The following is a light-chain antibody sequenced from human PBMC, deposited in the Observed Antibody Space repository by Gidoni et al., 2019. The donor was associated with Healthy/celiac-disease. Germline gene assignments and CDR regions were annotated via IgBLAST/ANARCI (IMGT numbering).Light chain of an antibody. V-gene: IGKV1-39*01. J-gene: IGKJ1*01. CDR3: QQSYSNPQT. CDR2: AAS. Sequence: DIQMTQSPSSLSASVGDRVTITCRASQSISSYFNWYQQKPGKAPKLLIYAASSLQSGVPSRFSGSGSGTDFTLTISSMKPEDFATYYCQQSYSNPQTFGQGTKVEIK. CDR1: QSISSY.